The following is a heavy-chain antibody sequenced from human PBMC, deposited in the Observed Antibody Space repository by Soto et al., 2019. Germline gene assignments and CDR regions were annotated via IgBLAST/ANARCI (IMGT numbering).Heavy chain of an antibody. CDR2: TYYTGST. V-gene: IGHV4-31*03. D-gene: IGHD5-18*01. CDR3: ARGDSTSTPYWYFDL. J-gene: IGHJ2*01. CDR1: GASISSVGYH. Sequence: QVQLQESGPGLAKPSQTLSLTCSVSGASISSVGYHWTWLRQRPGRGLEWIGYTYYTGSTYYHPSLTSRLTISESTSKNQCTLHLNSVTAADTAIYYCARGDSTSTPYWYFDLGGRGTLVTVSS.